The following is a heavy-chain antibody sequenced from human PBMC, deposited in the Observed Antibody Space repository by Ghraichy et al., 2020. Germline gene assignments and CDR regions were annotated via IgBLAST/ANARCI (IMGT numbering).Heavy chain of an antibody. J-gene: IGHJ4*02. V-gene: IGHV3-23*01. D-gene: IGHD2-2*01. Sequence: SCAASGFAFKNYAMAWVRQAPGKGLEWVSVISGSGVSTHYADSVKGRCTVSRDNSKDTLFLQMNSLRVEDTAVYYCAKGSTVVTAAITYFDSWGQGTLVTVSS. CDR2: ISGSGVST. CDR3: AKGSTVVTAAITYFDS. CDR1: GFAFKNYA.